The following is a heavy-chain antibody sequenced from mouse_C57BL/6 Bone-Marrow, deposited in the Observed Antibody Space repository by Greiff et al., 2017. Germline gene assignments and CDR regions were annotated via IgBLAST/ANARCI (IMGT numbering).Heavy chain of an antibody. D-gene: IGHD1-2*01. CDR1: GFTFSSYA. CDR2: ISDGGSYT. CDR3: ARAPGFYYFDY. Sequence: EVHLVESGGGLVKPGGSLKLSCAASGFTFSSYAMSWVRQTPEKRLEWVATISDGGSYTYYPDNVKGRFTISRDNAKNNLYLQMSHLKSEDTAMYYCARAPGFYYFDYWGQGTTLTVSS. V-gene: IGHV5-4*01. J-gene: IGHJ2*01.